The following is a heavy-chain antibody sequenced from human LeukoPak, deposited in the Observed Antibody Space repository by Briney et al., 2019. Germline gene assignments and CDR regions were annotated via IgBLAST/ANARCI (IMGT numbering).Heavy chain of an antibody. D-gene: IGHD1-26*01. CDR2: ILPVYGSA. J-gene: IGHJ4*02. CDR1: GYTFTSYG. V-gene: IGHV1-69*13. CDR3: ARDRVGATTWVFDH. Sequence: GASVKVSCKASGYTFTSYGISWVRQAPGQGLEWMGGILPVYGSATYSQRFQDRVTITADESTSTVYMEVRSLRSEDTALYYCARDRVGATTWVFDHWGQGTLVTVSS.